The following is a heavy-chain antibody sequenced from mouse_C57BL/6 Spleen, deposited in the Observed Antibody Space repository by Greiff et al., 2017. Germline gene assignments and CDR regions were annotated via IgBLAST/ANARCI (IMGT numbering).Heavy chain of an antibody. D-gene: IGHD2-4*01. CDR1: GYTFTSYW. CDR3: ARRDYDIAY. J-gene: IGHJ3*01. CDR2: IDPSDSYT. Sequence: VQLQQPGAELVKPGASVKLSCKASGYTFTSYWMQWVKQRPGQGLEWIGEIDPSDSYTNYNQKFKGKATLTVDTSSSTAYMQLSSLTSADSAVYYCARRDYDIAYWGQGTLVTVSA. V-gene: IGHV1-50*01.